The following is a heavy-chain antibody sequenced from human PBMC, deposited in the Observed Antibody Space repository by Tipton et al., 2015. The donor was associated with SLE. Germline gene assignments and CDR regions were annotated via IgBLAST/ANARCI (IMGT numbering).Heavy chain of an antibody. D-gene: IGHD6-6*01. V-gene: IGHV4-59*10. J-gene: IGHJ4*02. Sequence: TLSLTCAVYGGSFSGYYWNWIRQSAGQGLEWIGLIYSGGSSDYNPSLKSRVTVSVDTPKNQFFLQLTSVTATDTAVYFCARGTIASRPGYFDNWGQGTLVTVSS. CDR1: GGSFSGYY. CDR3: ARGTIASRPGYFDN. CDR2: IYSGGSS.